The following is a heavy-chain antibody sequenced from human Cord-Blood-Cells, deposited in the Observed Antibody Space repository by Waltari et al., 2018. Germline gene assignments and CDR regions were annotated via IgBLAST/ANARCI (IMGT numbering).Heavy chain of an antibody. J-gene: IGHJ2*01. Sequence: EVQLVVSGEGVVQLGGSLRLSRAASGFTFSSYEMNWVRSDPGKGLRWVSYISSSGSTIYYADSVKGRFTIARDNAKNSLYLQMNSLRAEDTAVYYCARDLAAAAGYFDLWGRGTLVTVSS. V-gene: IGHV3-48*03. CDR1: GFTFSSYE. CDR3: ARDLAAAAGYFDL. D-gene: IGHD6-13*01. CDR2: ISSSGSTI.